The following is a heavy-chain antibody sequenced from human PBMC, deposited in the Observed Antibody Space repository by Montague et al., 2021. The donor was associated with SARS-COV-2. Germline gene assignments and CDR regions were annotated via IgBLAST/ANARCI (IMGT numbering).Heavy chain of an antibody. CDR1: GFSVSSSY. J-gene: IGHJ6*02. D-gene: IGHD3-9*01. CDR2: IYSGGNT. V-gene: IGHV3-66*02. CDR3: ARHNVVGYDILIGYYPIYGMDV. Sequence: SLRLSCAASGFSVSSSYMTWVRQAPGKGLEWVSVIYSGGNTDYAASVKGRFTTSRDNSKNTLYLQMNSLRVEDTAVYYCARHNVVGYDILIGYYPIYGMDVWGQGTTVTVSS.